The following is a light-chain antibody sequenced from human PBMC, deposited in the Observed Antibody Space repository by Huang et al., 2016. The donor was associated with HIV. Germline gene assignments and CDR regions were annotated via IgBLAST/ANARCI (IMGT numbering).Light chain of an antibody. J-gene: IGKJ3*01. Sequence: EIVLTQSPGTLSLSPGDTATLSCRASQSVISSYLAWYQQKPGQTPRLLIYGASSRATGVSDRFSGSGSGTEYTLTINSLEPEDFAVYFCQHYGRSPPFTFGPGTKVHI. CDR2: GAS. CDR1: QSVISSY. CDR3: QHYGRSPPFT. V-gene: IGKV3-20*01.